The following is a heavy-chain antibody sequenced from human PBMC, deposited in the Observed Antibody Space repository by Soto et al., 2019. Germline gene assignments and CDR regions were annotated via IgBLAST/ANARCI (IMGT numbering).Heavy chain of an antibody. CDR3: AREETVGATDY. J-gene: IGHJ4*02. D-gene: IGHD1-26*01. CDR1: GFTFSSYA. CDR2: ISYDGSNK. V-gene: IGHV3-30-3*01. Sequence: GGSLRLSCAPSGFTFSSYAMHWVRQAPGKGLEWVAVISYDGSNKYYADSVKGRFTISRDNSKNTLYLQMNSLRAEDTAVYYCAREETVGATDYWGQGTLVTVSS.